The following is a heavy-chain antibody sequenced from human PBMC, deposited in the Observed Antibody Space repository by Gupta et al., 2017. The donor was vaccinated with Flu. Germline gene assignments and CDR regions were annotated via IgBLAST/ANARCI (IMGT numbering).Heavy chain of an antibody. D-gene: IGHD6-6*01. CDR3: ARDLVIAALPSSDY. CDR2: ISSSSSYI. Sequence: QAPGKGLEWVSSISSSSSYIYYADSVKGRFTISRDNAKNSLYLQMNSLRAEDTAVYYCARDLVIAALPSSDYWGQGTLVTVSS. V-gene: IGHV3-21*01. J-gene: IGHJ4*02.